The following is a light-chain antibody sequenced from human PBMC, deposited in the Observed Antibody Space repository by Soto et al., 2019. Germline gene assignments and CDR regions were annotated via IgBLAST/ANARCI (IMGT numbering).Light chain of an antibody. V-gene: IGLV2-14*01. CDR2: DVS. CDR3: SSYTSSSLYV. Sequence: QSALTQPASVSGSPGQSITISSTGTSSDVGGSNYVSWYQQLPGKAPKLMIYDVSDRPSGVSNRFSGSKSGNTASLTISGLQAEDEADYYCSSYTSSSLYVFGTGTKLTVL. CDR1: SSDVGGSNY. J-gene: IGLJ1*01.